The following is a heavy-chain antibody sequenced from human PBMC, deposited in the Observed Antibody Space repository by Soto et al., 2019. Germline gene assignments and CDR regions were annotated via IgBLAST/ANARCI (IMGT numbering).Heavy chain of an antibody. V-gene: IGHV1-18*01. CDR1: GYTFTNYG. Sequence: ASVKVSCKASGYTFTNYGISWVRQAPGQGLEWMGWISANNDNTNYAQKLQGRVTMTTDTSTSTAYMELRSLRSDDTAVYYCARAKTLQGIPDRWGQGTLVIVSS. CDR2: ISANNDNT. J-gene: IGHJ4*02. CDR3: ARAKTLQGIPDR. D-gene: IGHD6-13*01.